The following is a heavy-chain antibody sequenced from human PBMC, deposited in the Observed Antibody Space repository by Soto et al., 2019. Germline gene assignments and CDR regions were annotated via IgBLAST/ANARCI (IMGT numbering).Heavy chain of an antibody. V-gene: IGHV4-30-2*01. J-gene: IGHJ4*02. CDR3: ARVGDLEDYFDY. Sequence: QLQLQESGSGLVKPSQTLSLTCAVSGGSISSGGYSWSWIRQPPGKCLEWIGYIYHSGSTYYNPSLKRRVTISVNMSKNQFSPKLSSMTAADTAVYYCARVGDLEDYFDYWGQGTLVTVSS. CDR2: IYHSGST. D-gene: IGHD3-16*01. CDR1: GGSISSGGYS.